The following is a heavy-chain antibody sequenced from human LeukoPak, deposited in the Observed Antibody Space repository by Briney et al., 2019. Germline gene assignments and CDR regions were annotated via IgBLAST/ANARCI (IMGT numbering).Heavy chain of an antibody. CDR2: ISWDDDK. Sequence: SGPTLVNPTETLTLTCTFSGFSLSTSGVGVGWIRQPPGKALEWLALISWDDDKRYSPSLKSRLTITKDTSKIQVVLTMTNMDPVNTATYYCAHRSRLHAFDIWGQGTMVTVSS. CDR3: AHRSRLHAFDI. V-gene: IGHV2-5*02. J-gene: IGHJ3*02. CDR1: GFSLSTSGVG.